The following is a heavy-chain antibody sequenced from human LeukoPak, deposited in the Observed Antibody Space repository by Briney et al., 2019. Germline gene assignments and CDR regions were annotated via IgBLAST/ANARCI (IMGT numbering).Heavy chain of an antibody. J-gene: IGHJ4*02. CDR2: INPNSGGT. D-gene: IGHD3-10*01. Sequence: ASVKVSCKASGYTFTGYYMHWVRQAPGQGLEWMGWINPNSGGTNYAQKFRGRVTMTRDTSISTAYMELSRLRSDDTAVYYCARHTLYGSGSYYVYYFDYWGQGTLVTVSS. V-gene: IGHV1-2*02. CDR1: GYTFTGYY. CDR3: ARHTLYGSGSYYVYYFDY.